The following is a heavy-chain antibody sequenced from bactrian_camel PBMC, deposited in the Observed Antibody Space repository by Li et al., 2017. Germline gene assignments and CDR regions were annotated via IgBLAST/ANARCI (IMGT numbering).Heavy chain of an antibody. CDR3: AAKTGIGECGAMVARPFGD. Sequence: QVQLVESGGGTVQPGGSLKLSCAASGWRVSTNCFAWFRQAPRKEREGVAAIYAAFGSTYYAASVKGRFTISADNGHNTMYLQMNSLKPEDTAMYYCAAKTGIGECGAMVARPFGDWGQGTQVTVS. D-gene: IGHD2*01. V-gene: IGHV3S54*01. CDR1: GWRVSTNC. CDR2: IYAAFGST. J-gene: IGHJ6*01.